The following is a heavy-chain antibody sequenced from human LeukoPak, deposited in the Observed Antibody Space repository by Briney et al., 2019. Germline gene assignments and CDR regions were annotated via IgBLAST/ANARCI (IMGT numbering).Heavy chain of an antibody. V-gene: IGHV4-39*07. CDR3: ARDARRGWFDP. D-gene: IGHD3-10*01. Sequence: SETLSLTCTVSGGSFSSSDYYWGWIRQPPGKGLEWIGSIYYSGTTYYNPSLKSRVTISVDTSKNQFSLKLSSVTAADTAVYYCARDARRGWFDPWGQGTLVTVSS. CDR2: IYYSGTT. CDR1: GGSFSSSDYY. J-gene: IGHJ5*02.